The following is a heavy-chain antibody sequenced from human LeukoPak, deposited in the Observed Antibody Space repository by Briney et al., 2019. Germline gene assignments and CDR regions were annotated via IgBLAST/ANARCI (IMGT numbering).Heavy chain of an antibody. V-gene: IGHV3-23*01. D-gene: IGHD5-18*01. Sequence: GGSLRLSCAASGFTFSAYAMSWVRQAPGKGLEWVSAISGSGATTHYADSVKGRFTISRDNSKNTLYLQMNSLRAEDTAVYYCAKDPGYSYGYMFYFDYWGQGTLVTVSS. CDR2: ISGSGATT. J-gene: IGHJ4*02. CDR1: GFTFSAYA. CDR3: AKDPGYSYGYMFYFDY.